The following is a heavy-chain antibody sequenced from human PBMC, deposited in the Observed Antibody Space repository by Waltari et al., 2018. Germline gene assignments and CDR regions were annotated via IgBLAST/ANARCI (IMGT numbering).Heavy chain of an antibody. J-gene: IGHJ4*02. CDR1: GGSISSSSYY. D-gene: IGHD7-27*01. Sequence: QLQLQESGPGLVKPSETLSLTCTVSGGSISSSSYYWGWIRQPPGKGLEWIGSIYYSGSTYYNPSLKSRVTISVDTSKNQFSLKLSSVTAADTAVYYCARTHRTGDFDYWGQGTLVTVSS. CDR3: ARTHRTGDFDY. CDR2: IYYSGST. V-gene: IGHV4-39*07.